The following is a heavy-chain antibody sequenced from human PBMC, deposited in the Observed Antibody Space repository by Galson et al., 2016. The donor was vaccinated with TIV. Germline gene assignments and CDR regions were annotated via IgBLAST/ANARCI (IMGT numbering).Heavy chain of an antibody. V-gene: IGHV3-23*01. J-gene: IGHJ3*01. D-gene: IGHD6-19*01. Sequence: SLRLSCAATGFTFSGYAMSWVRQAPGKGLEWVSVVTGRSRSTHYADSVRGRFTISRDNSRNTLSLQMNSRRVEDTAVYFCARTTPPPVSSNGWNDAFDFWGQGTIVTVSS. CDR3: ARTTPPPVSSNGWNDAFDF. CDR2: VTGRSRST. CDR1: GFTFSGYA.